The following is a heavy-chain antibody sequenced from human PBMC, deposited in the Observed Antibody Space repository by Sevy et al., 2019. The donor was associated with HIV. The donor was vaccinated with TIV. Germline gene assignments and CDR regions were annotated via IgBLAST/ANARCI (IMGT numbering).Heavy chain of an antibody. D-gene: IGHD5-12*01. Sequence: GGSLRLSCAASGFTFSDYGMHWVRQAPGKGLEWVVVISYDGSNKYYADSVKGRFTISRDNSKNTLYLQMNGLRAEDTAVYYCAKDQRWLQSYYYYGMDVWGQGTTVTVSS. V-gene: IGHV3-30*18. CDR3: AKDQRWLQSYYYYGMDV. CDR2: ISYDGSNK. J-gene: IGHJ6*02. CDR1: GFTFSDYG.